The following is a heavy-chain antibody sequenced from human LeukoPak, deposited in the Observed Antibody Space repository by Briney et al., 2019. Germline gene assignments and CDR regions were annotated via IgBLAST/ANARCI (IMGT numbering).Heavy chain of an antibody. CDR1: GGSIRNGDYY. CDR2: IYYTGST. CDR3: ARKRVDGFDI. Sequence: PSETLSLTCTVSGGSIRNGDYYWSWIRQHPGKGLEWIGYIYYTGSTYYNASLKSRVTISLDTSKNRFSLKLSAVTAADTAAYYCARKRVDGFDIWGQGTMVTVSS. V-gene: IGHV4-31*03. J-gene: IGHJ3*02.